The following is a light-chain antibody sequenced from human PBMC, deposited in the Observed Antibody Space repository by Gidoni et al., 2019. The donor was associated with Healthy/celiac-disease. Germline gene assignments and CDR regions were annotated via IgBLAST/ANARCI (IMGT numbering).Light chain of an antibody. CDR1: NIGSKS. J-gene: IGLJ2*01. V-gene: IGLV3-21*03. CDR2: GDS. Sequence: SYVLTQPPSESLAPVKTARITCGGNNIGSKSVHWYQQKPGQAPVLVVYGDSDRPSGIPERFSGSNSGNTATLTISRVEAGDEADYYCQVWDSSSDHVVFGGGTKLTVL. CDR3: QVWDSSSDHVV.